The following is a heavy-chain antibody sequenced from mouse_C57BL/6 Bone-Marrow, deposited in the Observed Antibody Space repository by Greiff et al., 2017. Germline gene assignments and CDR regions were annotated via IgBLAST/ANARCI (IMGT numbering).Heavy chain of an antibody. CDR1: GYTFNNYW. CDR3: ARSKGFDY. Sequence: VQLQQSGAELVRPGTSVKMSCKASGYTFNNYWIGWAKQRPGHGLEWIGDIYSGGGYTNYNEKFKGKATLTADKSSSTAYMQFSSLTSEDSAIYYCARSKGFDYWGQGTTLTVSS. J-gene: IGHJ2*01. CDR2: IYSGGGYT. V-gene: IGHV1-63*01.